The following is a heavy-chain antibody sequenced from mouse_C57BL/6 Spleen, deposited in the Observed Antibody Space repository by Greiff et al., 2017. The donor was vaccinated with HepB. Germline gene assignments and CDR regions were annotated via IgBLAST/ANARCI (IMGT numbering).Heavy chain of an antibody. CDR2: ISSGGDYI. J-gene: IGHJ2*01. CDR3: TREGRSYCDD. CDR1: GFTFSSDS. Sequence: EVQRVESGAGLVKPGGSLKLSCAASGFTFSSDSMYWVRQTPEKRLEWVAYISSGGDYIYYADTVKGRSTISKDKARNTLYLQMSSLKSEDTAMYYCTREGRSYCDDWGQGTTLTVSS. V-gene: IGHV5-9-1*02.